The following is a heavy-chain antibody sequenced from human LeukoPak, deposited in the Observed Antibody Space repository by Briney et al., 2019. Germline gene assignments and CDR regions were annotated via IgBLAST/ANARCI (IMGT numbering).Heavy chain of an antibody. CDR3: ARDIYGHYWGIFDY. Sequence: GGSLRLSCAASGFTFSSHSVSWVRQAPGKGLEWVSYISSSSGTIYYADSVKGRFTISRDNAKNSLYLQMNSLRAEDTAVYYCARDIYGHYWGIFDYWGQGTLVTVSS. V-gene: IGHV3-48*04. CDR1: GFTFSSHS. D-gene: IGHD4-17*01. CDR2: ISSSSGTI. J-gene: IGHJ4*02.